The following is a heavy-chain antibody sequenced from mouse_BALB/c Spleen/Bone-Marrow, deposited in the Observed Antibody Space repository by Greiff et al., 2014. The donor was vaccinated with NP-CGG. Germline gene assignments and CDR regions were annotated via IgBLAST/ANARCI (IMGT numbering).Heavy chain of an antibody. V-gene: IGHV1S22*01. Sequence: GSELVRPGASVKLSCKASGYTFTSYWMHWVKQRPGQGLEWIGNIYPGSGSTNYDEKFKSKATLTVDTSSSTAYMQLSSLTSEDSAVYYCTRSGYDVAYWGQGTLVTVSA. CDR2: IYPGSGST. CDR3: TRSGYDVAY. D-gene: IGHD2-2*01. CDR1: GYTFTSYW. J-gene: IGHJ3*01.